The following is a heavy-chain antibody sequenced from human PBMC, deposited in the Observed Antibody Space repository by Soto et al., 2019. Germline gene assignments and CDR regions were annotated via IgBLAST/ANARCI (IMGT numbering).Heavy chain of an antibody. CDR3: ARDSSSSWARYYYYYYGMYV. CDR1: GYTFTSYA. CDR2: INTNTGNP. J-gene: IGHJ6*02. Sequence: ASVKVSCKASGYTFTSYAMNWVRQAPGQGLEWMGWINTNTGNPTYAQGFTGRFVFSLDTSVSTAYLQICSLKAEDTAVYYCARDSSSSWARYYYYYYGMYVWGQGTTVTVSS. V-gene: IGHV7-4-1*01. D-gene: IGHD6-13*01.